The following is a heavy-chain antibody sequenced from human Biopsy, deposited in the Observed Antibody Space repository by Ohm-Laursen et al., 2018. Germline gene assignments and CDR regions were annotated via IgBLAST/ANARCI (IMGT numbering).Heavy chain of an antibody. D-gene: IGHD3-16*02. Sequence: SLRLSCSASGLTFTTALMSWVRQAPGKGLEWVGRIKSKTDGGTIDYAASVKGRIIISRDDSKKTVYLQMNNLKTEDTGVYYCTTYQYWGQGTLVNVSS. V-gene: IGHV3-15*01. J-gene: IGHJ4*02. CDR2: IKSKTDGGTI. CDR1: GLTFTTAL. CDR3: TTYQY.